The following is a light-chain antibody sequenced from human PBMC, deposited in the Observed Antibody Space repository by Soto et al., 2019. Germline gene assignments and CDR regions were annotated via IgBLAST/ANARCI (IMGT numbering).Light chain of an antibody. J-gene: IGKJ2*01. CDR2: DAS. Sequence: EIVLTQSPGTLSLSPGERATLSCRASQSVSSSFLAWYQHKPGQAPRLLIYDASTRATGIPDRFSGSGSGTDFTLTIRGLEPEDFAVYYCQRYGSSPPYTFGQGTKREIK. CDR3: QRYGSSPPYT. V-gene: IGKV3-20*01. CDR1: QSVSSSF.